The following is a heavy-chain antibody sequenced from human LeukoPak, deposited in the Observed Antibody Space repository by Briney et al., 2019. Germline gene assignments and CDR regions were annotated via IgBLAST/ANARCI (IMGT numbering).Heavy chain of an antibody. CDR1: GYTFTGYY. J-gene: IGHJ3*02. Sequence: ASVKVSCKASGYTFTGYYMHWVRQAPGQGLEWMGRINPNSCGTNYAQKFKGRVTMIRDRSISTADMELSRLSSDDTAVYYCARVGGYYYDSSGYYDGASAFDIWGQGTMVTVSS. CDR2: INPNSCGT. V-gene: IGHV1-2*06. CDR3: ARVGGYYYDSSGYYDGASAFDI. D-gene: IGHD3-22*01.